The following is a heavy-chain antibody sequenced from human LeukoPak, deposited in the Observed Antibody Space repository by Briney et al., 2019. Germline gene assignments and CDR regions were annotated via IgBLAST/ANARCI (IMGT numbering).Heavy chain of an antibody. CDR1: GFTFSSYS. J-gene: IGHJ4*02. CDR3: AKAPLGRCTGAICYSFDY. D-gene: IGHD2-8*02. CDR2: ISSSSSYI. V-gene: IGHV3-21*01. Sequence: GGSLRLSCAASGFTFSSYSMNWVRQAPGKGLEWVSSISSSSSYIYYADSVKGRFTISRDNAKNSLYLQMNSLRAEDTAVYYCAKAPLGRCTGAICYSFDYWGQGTLVTVSS.